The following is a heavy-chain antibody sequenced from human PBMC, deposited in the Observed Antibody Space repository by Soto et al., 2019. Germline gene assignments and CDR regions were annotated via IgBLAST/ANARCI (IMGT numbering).Heavy chain of an antibody. CDR1: GYTFTSYY. V-gene: IGHV1-46*01. J-gene: IGHJ4*01. Sequence: ASVKVSCKASGYTFTSYYMRWVRQAPGQGLEWMGIINPSGGSTSYAQKFQGRVTMTRDTSTSTVYMELSSLRSEDTAVYYCARDLSGWYYFDYWGHGTLVTFSS. D-gene: IGHD6-19*01. CDR3: ARDLSGWYYFDY. CDR2: INPSGGST.